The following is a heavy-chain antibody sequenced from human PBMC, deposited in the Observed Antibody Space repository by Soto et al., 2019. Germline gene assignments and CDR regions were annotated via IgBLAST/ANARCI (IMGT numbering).Heavy chain of an antibody. CDR3: ATLPPRIVVVKTELPT. Sequence: SETLSLTCTVSGGSISSYYWSWIRQPPGKGLERIGYIYSSGSTNYNPSLKSRVTISVDTSKNQFSLKLSSVTAADTAVYYCATLPPRIVVVKTELPTWGQGILVTVSS. V-gene: IGHV4-59*01. CDR2: IYSSGST. CDR1: GGSISSYY. D-gene: IGHD2-15*01. J-gene: IGHJ5*02.